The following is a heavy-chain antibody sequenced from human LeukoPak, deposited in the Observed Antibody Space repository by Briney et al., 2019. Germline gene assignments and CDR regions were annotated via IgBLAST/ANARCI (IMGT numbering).Heavy chain of an antibody. Sequence: GGSLRLSCAASGFTFSSYAMHWVRQAPGKGLEWVAVISYDGSNKYYADSVKGRFTISRDNSKNTLYLQMNSLRAEDTAVYYCARGDGSSFIWGQGAMVTVSS. CDR3: ARGDGSSFI. CDR2: ISYDGSNK. V-gene: IGHV3-30-3*01. D-gene: IGHD1-26*01. CDR1: GFTFSSYA. J-gene: IGHJ3*02.